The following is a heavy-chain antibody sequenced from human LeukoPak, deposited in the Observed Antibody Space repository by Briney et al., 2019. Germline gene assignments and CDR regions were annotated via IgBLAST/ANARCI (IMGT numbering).Heavy chain of an antibody. V-gene: IGHV4-30-2*02. CDR1: GGSISSGGYS. D-gene: IGHD6-19*01. CDR2: IYHSGST. J-gene: IGHJ4*02. CDR3: ARWSTVAGTSLFDY. Sequence: PSQTLSLTCAVSGGSISSGGYSGSWIRQPPGKGLEWIGYIYHSGSTYYNPSLKSRVTISVDRSKNQFSLKLSSVTAADTAVYYCARWSTVAGTSLFDYWGQGTLVTVSS.